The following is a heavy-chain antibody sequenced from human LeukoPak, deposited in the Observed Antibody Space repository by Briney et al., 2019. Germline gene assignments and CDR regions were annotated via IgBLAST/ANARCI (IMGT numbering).Heavy chain of an antibody. Sequence: ASVKVSCKASGGTFSSYAISWVRQAPGQGLEWMGRIIPILGIANYAQKFQGRVTITADKSTSTAYMELSSLRSEDTAVYYCARDHRYCSGGSCYGYYFDYWGQGTLVTVSS. D-gene: IGHD2-15*01. CDR1: GGTFSSYA. CDR3: ARDHRYCSGGSCYGYYFDY. CDR2: IIPILGIA. J-gene: IGHJ4*02. V-gene: IGHV1-69*04.